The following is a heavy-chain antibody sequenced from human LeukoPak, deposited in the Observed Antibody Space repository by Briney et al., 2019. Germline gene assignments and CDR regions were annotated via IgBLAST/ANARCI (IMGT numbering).Heavy chain of an antibody. V-gene: IGHV3-11*06. CDR1: GFTFSDYY. J-gene: IGHJ3*02. D-gene: IGHD3-9*01. CDR3: ARDVYDILTGYSDAFDI. CDR2: ISSSSSYT. Sequence: GGSLRLSCAASGFTFSDYYMSWIRQAPGKGLERVSYISSSSSYTNYADSVKGRFTISRDNAKNSLYLQMNSLRAEDTVVYYCARDVYDILTGYSDAFDIWGQGTMVTVSS.